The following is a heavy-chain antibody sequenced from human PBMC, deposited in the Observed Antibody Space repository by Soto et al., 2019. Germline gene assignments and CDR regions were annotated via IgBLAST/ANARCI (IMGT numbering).Heavy chain of an antibody. CDR2: IYWDDDK. CDR3: AHRPGMPTDIVVVPADYFDY. D-gene: IGHD2-2*01. Sequence: GSGPTLVNPTQTLTLTCTFSGFSLSTSGVGVGWIRQPPGKAMEWLAFIYWDDDKRYSPSLKSRLTITKDTSKNQVVLTMTNMDPVDTATYYCAHRPGMPTDIVVVPADYFDYWGQGTLVTVSS. V-gene: IGHV2-5*02. J-gene: IGHJ4*02. CDR1: GFSLSTSGVG.